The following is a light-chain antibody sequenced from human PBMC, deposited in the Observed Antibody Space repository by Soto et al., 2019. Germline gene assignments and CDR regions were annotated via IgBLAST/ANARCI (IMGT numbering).Light chain of an antibody. CDR2: GAS. Sequence: EIVMTQSPATLSVSPGERATLSCRSSQSVGSNLAWYQQKPGQAPRLLIYGASTRATGIPARFSGSGSGTEFTLTISSLQSEDFAVYFWQQYDNWPPGTFGQGTKVDIK. CDR1: QSVGSN. V-gene: IGKV3-15*01. CDR3: QQYDNWPPGT. J-gene: IGKJ1*01.